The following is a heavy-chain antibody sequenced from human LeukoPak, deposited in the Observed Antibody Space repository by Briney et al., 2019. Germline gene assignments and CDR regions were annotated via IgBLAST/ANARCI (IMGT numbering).Heavy chain of an antibody. Sequence: SVDLSCKASGGTFSSYAISWVRQAPGQGLEWMGGIIPIFGTANYAQKFQGRVTITADESTSTAYMELSSLRSEDTAVYYCARDPNTAMVNGGDFGGQGPLVTVSS. V-gene: IGHV1-69*01. J-gene: IGHJ4*02. CDR3: ARDPNTAMVNGGDF. CDR1: GGTFSSYA. D-gene: IGHD5-18*01. CDR2: IIPIFGTA.